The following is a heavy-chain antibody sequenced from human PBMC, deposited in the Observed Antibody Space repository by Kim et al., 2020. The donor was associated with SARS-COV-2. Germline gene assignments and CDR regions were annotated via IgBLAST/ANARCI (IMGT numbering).Heavy chain of an antibody. J-gene: IGHJ4*02. D-gene: IGHD3-10*01. V-gene: IGHV4-39*01. Sequence: SETLSLTCTVSSGSISSSSYYWGWIRQPPGKGLEWIGSIYYSGSTYYNPSLKSRVTISVDTSKNQFSLKLSSVTAADTAVYYCAPLVFYGTAGYFDYWGQGTLVTVSS. CDR3: APLVFYGTAGYFDY. CDR1: SGSISSSSYY. CDR2: IYYSGST.